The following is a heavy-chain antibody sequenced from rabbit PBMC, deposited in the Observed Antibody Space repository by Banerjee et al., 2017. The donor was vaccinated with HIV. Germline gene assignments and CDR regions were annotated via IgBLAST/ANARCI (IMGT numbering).Heavy chain of an antibody. J-gene: IGHJ4*01. V-gene: IGHV1S7*01. CDR3: ARGVYDDYDTYYFDL. D-gene: IGHD2-1*01. Sequence: QLVESGGGLVQPGGSLKLSCKASGFDFSTYSMSWVRQAPGKGLEWIGYIVPIFGVTYYANWVNGRFTISSHNAQNTLYLQLDSLTAADTATYFCARGVYDDYDTYYFDLWGPGTLVTVS. CDR1: GFDFSTYS. CDR2: IVPIFGVT.